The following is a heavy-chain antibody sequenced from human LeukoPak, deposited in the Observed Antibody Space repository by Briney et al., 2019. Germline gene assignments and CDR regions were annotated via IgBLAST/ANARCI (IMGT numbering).Heavy chain of an antibody. CDR2: ISGSGGST. D-gene: IGHD1-26*01. J-gene: IGHJ5*02. CDR1: GFNFKLSA. CDR3: AKDPLVGTENWFDP. Sequence: GGSLRLSCAASGFNFKLSAMSWVRQAPGKGLEWVSAISGSGGSTYYADSVKGRFTISRDNSKNTLYLQMNSLRAEDTAVYYCAKDPLVGTENWFDPWGQGTLVTVSS. V-gene: IGHV3-23*01.